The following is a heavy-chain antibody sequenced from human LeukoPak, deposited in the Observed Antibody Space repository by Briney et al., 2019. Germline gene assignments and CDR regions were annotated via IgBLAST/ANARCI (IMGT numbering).Heavy chain of an antibody. V-gene: IGHV1-69*04. CDR3: ARGFGGSSGSSDYYGMDV. D-gene: IGHD6-19*01. CDR1: GFIFTGYY. J-gene: IGHJ6*02. Sequence: SVKVSCKTSGFIFTGYYIHWVRQAPGQGLEWMAMIIPSLDIVNYAQTFQDRLTITADKSTSTAYMELRSLRSEDTAVYYCARGFGGSSGSSDYYGMDVWGQGTTVTVSS. CDR2: IIPSLDIV.